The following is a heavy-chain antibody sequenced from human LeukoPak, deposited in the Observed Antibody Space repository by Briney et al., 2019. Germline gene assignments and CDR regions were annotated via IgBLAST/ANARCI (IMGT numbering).Heavy chain of an antibody. D-gene: IGHD2-21*02. V-gene: IGHV3-23*01. J-gene: IGHJ4*02. CDR3: TRSVVTTADFDY. CDR1: GFTFSSYA. CDR2: ISGSGGST. Sequence: GGSLRLSCAASGFTFSSYAMSWVRQAPGKGLEWVSAISGSGGSTYYADSVKGRFTISRDNSKSTLYLHLNIPRPGDTAVYYCTRSVVTTADFDYWGQGTLVTVSS.